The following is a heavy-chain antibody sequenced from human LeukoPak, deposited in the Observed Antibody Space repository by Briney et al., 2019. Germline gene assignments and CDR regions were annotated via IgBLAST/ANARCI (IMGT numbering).Heavy chain of an antibody. J-gene: IGHJ4*02. D-gene: IGHD1-26*01. V-gene: IGHV4-59*08. CDR2: IYYSGST. Sequence: PSETLSLTCTVSGGSISSYYWSWIRQPPGKGLEWIGYIYYSGSTNYNPSLKSRVTISVDTSKNRFSLKLSSVTAADTAVYYCARSMGATTVPSFVWGQGTLVTVSS. CDR3: ARSMGATTVPSFV. CDR1: GGSISSYY.